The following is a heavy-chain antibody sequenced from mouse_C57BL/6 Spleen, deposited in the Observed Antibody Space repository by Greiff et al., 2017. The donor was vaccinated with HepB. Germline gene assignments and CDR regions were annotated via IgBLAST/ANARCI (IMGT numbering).Heavy chain of an antibody. CDR2: INPYNGGT. J-gene: IGHJ2*01. V-gene: IGHV1-19*01. D-gene: IGHD1-1*01. CDR3: ARRGIYYYGSSVDY. Sequence: EVQLQQSGPVLVKPGASVKMSCKASGYTFTDYYMNWVKQSHGKSLEWIGVINPYNGGTSYNQKFKGKATLTVDKSSSPAYMELNSLTSEDSAVYYCARRGIYYYGSSVDYWGQGTTLTVSS. CDR1: GYTFTDYY.